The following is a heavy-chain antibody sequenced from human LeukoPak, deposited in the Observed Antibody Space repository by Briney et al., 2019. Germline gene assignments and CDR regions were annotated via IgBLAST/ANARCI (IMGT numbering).Heavy chain of an antibody. V-gene: IGHV1-2*02. D-gene: IGHD6-6*01. CDR3: ARRLTYSSSPGY. J-gene: IGHJ4*02. Sequence: ASVKVSCKASGYTFTGYYMHWVRQAPGQGLEWMGWINPNSGGTNYAQKFQGRVTITRDTSISTAYMELSRLRSDDTAVYYCARRLTYSSSPGYWGQGTLVTVSS. CDR1: GYTFTGYY. CDR2: INPNSGGT.